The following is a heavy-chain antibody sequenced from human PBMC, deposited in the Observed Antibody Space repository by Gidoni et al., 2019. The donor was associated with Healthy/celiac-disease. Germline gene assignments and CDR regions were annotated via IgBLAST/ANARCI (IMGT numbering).Heavy chain of an antibody. D-gene: IGHD3-3*01. V-gene: IGHV3-23*01. Sequence: EVQLLVSGGGLVQPGGSLRLSCAASGLTFSSYAMSWVRQAPGKGLEWVSAISGSGGSTYYADSVKGRFTISRDNSKNTLYLQRNSLRAEDTAVYYCAKVSHDFWSGYNDYWGQGTLVTVSS. CDR2: ISGSGGST. J-gene: IGHJ4*02. CDR3: AKVSHDFWSGYNDY. CDR1: GLTFSSYA.